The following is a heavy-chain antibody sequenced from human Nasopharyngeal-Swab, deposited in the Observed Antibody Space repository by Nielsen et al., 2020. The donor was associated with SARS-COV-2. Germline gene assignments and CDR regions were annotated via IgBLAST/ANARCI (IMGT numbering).Heavy chain of an antibody. J-gene: IGHJ6*02. CDR2: INHSGST. CDR1: GGSFSGYY. Sequence: SETLSLTCAVYGGSFSGYYWSWIRQPPGKGLEWIGEINHSGSTYYNPSLKSRVTISVDTSKNQFSLKLSSVTAADTAVYYCARGGGGSGSYTMDVWGQGTTVTVSS. CDR3: ARGGGGSGSYTMDV. V-gene: IGHV4-34*01. D-gene: IGHD3-10*01.